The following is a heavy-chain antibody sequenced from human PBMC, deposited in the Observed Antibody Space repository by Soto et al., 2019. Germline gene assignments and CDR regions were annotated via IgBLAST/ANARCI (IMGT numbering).Heavy chain of an antibody. V-gene: IGHV4-59*01. CDR1: GDSISSYY. CDR3: ARDLIRGWFDP. J-gene: IGHJ5*02. Sequence: SETLSLTCTVSGDSISSYYWNWIRQPPGKGLEWIGYIYYSGSTKYNPSLKSRVSISIDTSKKQFSLRLISVTTADTAVYYCARDLIRGWFDPWGQGTLVTVSS. D-gene: IGHD3-10*01. CDR2: IYYSGST.